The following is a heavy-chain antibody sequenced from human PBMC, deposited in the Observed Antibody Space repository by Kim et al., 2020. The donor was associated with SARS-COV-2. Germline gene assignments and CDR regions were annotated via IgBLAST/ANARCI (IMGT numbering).Heavy chain of an antibody. CDR1: GYTFTSYH. CDR3: SRWGGVRDDAVVWFDP. CDR2: INPSGGST. V-gene: IGHV1-46*01. Sequence: ASVKVSCKASGYTFTSYHMHWVRQAPGQGLEWMGMINPSGGSTSYAQKFQGRVTMTRDTSTSTVYMELSSLRFEDTAVYYCSRWGGVRDDAVVWFDPWGQGTLVTVSS. J-gene: IGHJ5*02. D-gene: IGHD3-16*01.